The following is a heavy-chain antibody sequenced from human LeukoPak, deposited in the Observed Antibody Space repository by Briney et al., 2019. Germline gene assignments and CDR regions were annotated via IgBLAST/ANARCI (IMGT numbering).Heavy chain of an antibody. CDR2: INPNSGGT. D-gene: IGHD3-3*01. Sequence: ASVKVSCKASGYTFTGYYMHWVRQAPGQGLEWMGWINPNSGGTNYAQKFQGGVTMTRDTSISTAYMELSRLRSDDTAVYYCAREGLVDFWSGYYPNFDYWGQGTLVTVSS. CDR3: AREGLVDFWSGYYPNFDY. CDR1: GYTFTGYY. J-gene: IGHJ4*02. V-gene: IGHV1-2*02.